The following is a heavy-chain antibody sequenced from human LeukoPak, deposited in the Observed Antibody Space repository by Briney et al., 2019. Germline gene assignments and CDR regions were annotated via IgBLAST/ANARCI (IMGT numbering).Heavy chain of an antibody. V-gene: IGHV3-66*01. J-gene: IGHJ3*02. CDR2: IYSGGST. Sequence: GGSLRLSCAASGFTVSSNYMSWVRQAPGKGLEWVSVIYSGGSTYYADSVKGRFTISRDNSKNTLYLQMNSLRAEDTAVYYCARYPPLVLDAFDIWGQGTMVTVSS. D-gene: IGHD6-13*01. CDR3: ARYPPLVLDAFDI. CDR1: GFTVSSNY.